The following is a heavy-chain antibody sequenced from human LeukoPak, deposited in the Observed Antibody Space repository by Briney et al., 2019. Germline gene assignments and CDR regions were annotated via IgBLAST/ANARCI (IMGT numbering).Heavy chain of an antibody. CDR3: AIMHGYYDGSGYWVQ. J-gene: IGHJ4*02. CDR1: GFTFGSYA. Sequence: GGSLRLSCAASGFTFGSYAMSWIRQAPGKGLEWVSFISPNADRTSKADSVEGRFTISRDNPRNTLYLQMNSLRDDDTAVYYCAIMHGYYDGSGYWVQWGQGTLVTVSS. CDR2: ISPNADRT. D-gene: IGHD3-22*01. V-gene: IGHV3-23*01.